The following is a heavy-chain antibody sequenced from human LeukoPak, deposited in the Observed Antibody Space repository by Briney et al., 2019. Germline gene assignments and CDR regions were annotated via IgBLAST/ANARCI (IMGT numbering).Heavy chain of an antibody. CDR2: ISSSSTYT. D-gene: IGHD5-12*01. Sequence: GGSLRLSCAASGFTFSDYYMNWIRQAPGKGLEWVPFISSSSTYTNYADSVKGRFTISRDNAKKSLYLQMNSLRAEDTAVYYCATGGYASPIDYWGQGTLVTVSS. V-gene: IGHV3-11*03. J-gene: IGHJ4*02. CDR1: GFTFSDYY. CDR3: ATGGYASPIDY.